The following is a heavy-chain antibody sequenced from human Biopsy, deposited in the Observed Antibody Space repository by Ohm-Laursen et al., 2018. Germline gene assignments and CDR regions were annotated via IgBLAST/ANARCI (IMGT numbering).Heavy chain of an antibody. CDR3: ARGYSRRVSIFEASIYWFDT. CDR2: MNPNTGNT. CDR1: GHTFRSYN. D-gene: IGHD6-6*01. V-gene: IGHV1-8*01. J-gene: IGHJ5*02. Sequence: ASVKVSCKASGHTFRSYNFDWVRQASGQGLEWMGWMNPNTGNTAYAQKFQGRVTLTMNTSISTAYMELSGLRSEDTAVYFCARGYSRRVSIFEASIYWFDTWGQGTLVTVSS.